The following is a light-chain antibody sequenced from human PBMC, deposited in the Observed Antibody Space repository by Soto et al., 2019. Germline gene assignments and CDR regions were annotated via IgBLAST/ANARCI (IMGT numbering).Light chain of an antibody. CDR3: QQYQSLT. J-gene: IGKJ4*01. CDR2: GAS. V-gene: IGKV3-20*01. Sequence: IVLTQSPAILALSPGDRATLSCRSSQSVSSSYIAWYQHKPGQAPRLLIHGASSRVTGIPDRFSGSGSGTDFTLTITRLEPEDFAVYYCQQYQSLTVGGGTKVDIK. CDR1: QSVSSSY.